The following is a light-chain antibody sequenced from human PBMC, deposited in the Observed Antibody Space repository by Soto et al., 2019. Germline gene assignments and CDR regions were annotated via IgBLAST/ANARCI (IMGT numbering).Light chain of an antibody. CDR3: QQYDNLPQCT. V-gene: IGKV1-33*01. CDR2: DAS. CDR1: QDISNY. Sequence: DIQMTQSPSSLSASVGDRVTITCQASQDISNYLNWYQQKPGKAPKLLIYDASNLETGVPSRFNGSGFGTDFYFPISSLQAGDNSTYYWQQYDNLPQCTFGQGTKLEIK. J-gene: IGKJ2*02.